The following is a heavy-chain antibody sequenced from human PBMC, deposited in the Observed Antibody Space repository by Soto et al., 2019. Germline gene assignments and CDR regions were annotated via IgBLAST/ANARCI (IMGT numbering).Heavy chain of an antibody. CDR3: ARDRSGIYYGSGSYSPTSLRGFDP. Sequence: SQTLSLTCAISGDSVSSNSAAWNWIRQSPSRGLEWLGRTYYRSKWYNDYAVSVKSRITINPDTSKNQFSLQLNSVTPEDTAVYYCARDRSGIYYGSGSYSPTSLRGFDPWGQGTLVTVSS. CDR1: GDSVSSNSAA. J-gene: IGHJ5*02. CDR2: TYYRSKWYN. V-gene: IGHV6-1*01. D-gene: IGHD3-10*01.